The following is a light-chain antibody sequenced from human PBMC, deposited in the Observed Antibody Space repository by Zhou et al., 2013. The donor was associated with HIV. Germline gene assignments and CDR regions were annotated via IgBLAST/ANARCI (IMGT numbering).Light chain of an antibody. CDR1: QRVGSNY. V-gene: IGKV3-20*01. CDR2: GAS. Sequence: DIVLTQSPATLSLSPGERATLSCRASQRVGSNYLAWYQQTPGQAPRLLIYGASSRATGIPARFSVSGSGTDFTLTISRLEPEDFAVYFCQHYGRSPLYSFGQGTKLEIK. J-gene: IGKJ2*01. CDR3: QHYGRSPLYS.